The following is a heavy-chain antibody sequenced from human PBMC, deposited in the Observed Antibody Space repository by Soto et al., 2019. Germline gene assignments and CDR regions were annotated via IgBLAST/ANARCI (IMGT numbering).Heavy chain of an antibody. CDR3: ARSREFDY. CDR1: GGSLSGATYS. Sequence: SETLSLTCGVSGGSLSGATYSWNWIRQPPGKGLEWIGYIFPSGTTYYNPSRKSRVTISIDVSKNQFSLSLRSLTAADTAVYYCARSREFDYWSQGTLVTVSS. V-gene: IGHV4-30-2*01. CDR2: IFPSGTT. J-gene: IGHJ4*02.